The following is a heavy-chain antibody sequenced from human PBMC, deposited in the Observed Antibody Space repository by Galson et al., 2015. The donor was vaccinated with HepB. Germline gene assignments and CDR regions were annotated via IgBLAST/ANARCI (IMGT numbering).Heavy chain of an antibody. CDR1: GFTFSSYS. CDR2: ISSSSSYI. Sequence: SLRLSCAASGFTFSSYSMNWVRQAPGKGLEWVSSISSSSSYIYYADSVKGRFTISRDNSKNSLYLQMNSLRAEDTAVYYCARVEGGGYSGYYFDYWGQGTLVTVSS. J-gene: IGHJ4*02. CDR3: ARVEGGGYSGYYFDY. V-gene: IGHV3-21*01. D-gene: IGHD5-12*01.